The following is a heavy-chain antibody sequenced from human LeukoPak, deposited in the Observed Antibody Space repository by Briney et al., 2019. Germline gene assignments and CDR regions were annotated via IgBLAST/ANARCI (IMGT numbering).Heavy chain of an antibody. CDR2: IGGSGDNT. Sequence: GGSLSLSCAASGFTFSSFVMSWVRQAPGKGLEWVSAIGGSGDNTYYADSVKGRFTISRDNSKYTLYLQMNSLRAEDTAVYYCAKVTYDYVWGSYESWGQGTLVTVSS. V-gene: IGHV3-23*01. CDR1: GFTFSSFV. CDR3: AKVTYDYVWGSYES. D-gene: IGHD3-16*01. J-gene: IGHJ4*02.